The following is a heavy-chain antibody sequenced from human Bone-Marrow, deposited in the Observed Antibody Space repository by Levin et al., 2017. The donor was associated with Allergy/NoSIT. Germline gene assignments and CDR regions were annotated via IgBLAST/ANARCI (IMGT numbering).Heavy chain of an antibody. CDR2: IWYDGSDK. D-gene: IGHD5-18*01. Sequence: GGSLRLSCAASGFTFSSYGMHWVRQAPGKGLEWVAVIWYDGSDKYYADSVKGRFTISRDNSKNTLYLQMNSLRAEDTAVYYCARGRDTAMVRVGFDPWGQGTLVTVSS. V-gene: IGHV3-33*01. CDR1: GFTFSSYG. CDR3: ARGRDTAMVRVGFDP. J-gene: IGHJ5*02.